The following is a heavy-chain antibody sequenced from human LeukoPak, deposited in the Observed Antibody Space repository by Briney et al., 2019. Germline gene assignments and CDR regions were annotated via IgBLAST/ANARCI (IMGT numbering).Heavy chain of an antibody. Sequence: GGSLRLSCAASGFTFSSYWMHWVRQVPGKGLVWVSRINSDGSSTSYADSVKGRFTISRDNAKKSLYLQMNSLRAEDTAVYYCARDRVSGFGPDYWGQGTLVTVSS. J-gene: IGHJ4*02. CDR2: INSDGSST. CDR3: ARDRVSGFGPDY. D-gene: IGHD3-10*01. CDR1: GFTFSSYW. V-gene: IGHV3-74*01.